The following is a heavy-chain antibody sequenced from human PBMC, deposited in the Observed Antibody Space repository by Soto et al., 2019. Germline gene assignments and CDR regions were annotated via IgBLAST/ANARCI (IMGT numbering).Heavy chain of an antibody. CDR1: GYTFTSYA. CDR2: INAGNGNT. Sequence: ASVKVSCKASGYTFTSYAMHWVRQAPGQRXEWMGWINAGNGNTKYSQKFQGRVTITRDTSASTAYMELSSLRSEDTAVYYCARMKYYYDSSGSPSLRFDYWGQGTLVTVSS. D-gene: IGHD3-22*01. CDR3: ARMKYYYDSSGSPSLRFDY. J-gene: IGHJ4*02. V-gene: IGHV1-3*01.